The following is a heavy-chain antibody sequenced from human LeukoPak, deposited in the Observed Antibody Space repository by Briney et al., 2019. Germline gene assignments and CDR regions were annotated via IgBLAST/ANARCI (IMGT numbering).Heavy chain of an antibody. Sequence: PSETLSLTCTVSGGSISSGGYYWSWIRQHPGKGLEWIGYIYYSGSTYYNPSLKSRVTISVDTSKNQFSLKLSSVTAADTAVYYCARGPLRIGPRRYYDILTGYSTYYFDHWGQGTLVTVSS. J-gene: IGHJ4*02. CDR1: GGSISSGGYY. V-gene: IGHV4-31*03. CDR3: ARGPLRIGPRRYYDILTGYSTYYFDH. CDR2: IYYSGST. D-gene: IGHD3-9*01.